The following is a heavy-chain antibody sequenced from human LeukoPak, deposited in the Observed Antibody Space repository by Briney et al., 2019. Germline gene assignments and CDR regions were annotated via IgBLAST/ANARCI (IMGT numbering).Heavy chain of an antibody. J-gene: IGHJ5*02. CDR2: XYTSGST. CDR3: ARDRHYDILTGYHNWFDP. D-gene: IGHD3-9*01. CDR1: GGSISSYY. V-gene: IGHV4-4*07. Sequence: SETLSLTCTVSGGSISSYYWSWIRQPAGKGLEXXXXXYTSGSTNYNPSLKSRVTISVDTSKNQFSLKLSSVTAADTAVYYCARDRHYDILTGYHNWFDPWGQGTLVTVSS.